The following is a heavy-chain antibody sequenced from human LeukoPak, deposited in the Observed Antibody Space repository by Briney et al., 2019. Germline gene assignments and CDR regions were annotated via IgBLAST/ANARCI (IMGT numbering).Heavy chain of an antibody. CDR1: GITVTDYF. CDR2: INPHNGGT. J-gene: IGHJ5*02. CDR3: VGHSSSSDGWFAP. D-gene: IGHD6-6*01. Sequence: ASVKVSFKASGITVTDYFIHWVRQAPGQGLEWMGWINPHNGGTNYAQKFQGRVTMTRDTSINTVYMDLTRLTSADTAIFYCVGHSSSSDGWFAPWGQGTLVTVSS. V-gene: IGHV1-2*02.